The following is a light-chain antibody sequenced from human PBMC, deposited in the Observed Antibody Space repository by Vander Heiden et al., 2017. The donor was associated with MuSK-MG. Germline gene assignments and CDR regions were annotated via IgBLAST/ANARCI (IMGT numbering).Light chain of an antibody. J-gene: IGKJ4*01. CDR1: QSIGSW. CDR2: RAS. CDR3: QQYYSYLT. V-gene: IGKV1-5*03. Sequence: DLPTTQSPSTLSASVGDRVTITCRASQSIGSWLAWYQQKPGKAPKLLIYRASILESGVPSRFSGGESGTEFTLTISSLQPDDFATYYCQQYYSYLTFGGGTKVEIE.